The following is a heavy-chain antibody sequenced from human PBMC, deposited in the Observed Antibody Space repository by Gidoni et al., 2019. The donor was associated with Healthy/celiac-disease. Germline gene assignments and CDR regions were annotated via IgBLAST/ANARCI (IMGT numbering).Heavy chain of an antibody. CDR2: INHSGST. CDR3: ARGGRTRRYSGYDYKIGWFDP. J-gene: IGHJ5*02. V-gene: IGHV4-34*01. Sequence: GLEWIGEINHSGSTNYNPSLKSRVTISVDTSKNQFSLKLSSVTAADTAVYYCARGGRTRRYSGYDYKIGWFDPWGQGTLVTVSS. D-gene: IGHD5-12*01.